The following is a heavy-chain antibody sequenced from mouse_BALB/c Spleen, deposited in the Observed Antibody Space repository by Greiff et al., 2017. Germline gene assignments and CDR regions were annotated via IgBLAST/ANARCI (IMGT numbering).Heavy chain of an antibody. V-gene: IGHV5-6-3*01. D-gene: IGHD2-1*01. Sequence: EVNLVESGGGLVQPGGSLKLSCAASGFTFSSYGMSWVRQTPDKRLELVATINSNGGSTYYPDSVKGRFTISRDNAKNTLYLQMSSLKSEDTAMYYCASNYVAMDYWGQGTSVTVSS. J-gene: IGHJ4*01. CDR3: ASNYVAMDY. CDR1: GFTFSSYG. CDR2: INSNGGST.